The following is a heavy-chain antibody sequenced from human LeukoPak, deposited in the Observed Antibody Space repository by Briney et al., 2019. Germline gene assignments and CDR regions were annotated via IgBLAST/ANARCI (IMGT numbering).Heavy chain of an antibody. V-gene: IGHV4-30-4*01. CDR1: GGSINSGDYY. Sequence: SETLSLTCSVSGGSINSGDYYWSWIRQPPGKGLEYIGYISSSGSAYHNPSLKSRLNIAIDTSKNQFSLKLNSVTAADTAVYYCARFSMDRGVFDYWAREPWSPSPQ. J-gene: IGHJ4*02. CDR3: ARFSMDRGVFDY. D-gene: IGHD3-10*01. CDR2: ISSSGSA.